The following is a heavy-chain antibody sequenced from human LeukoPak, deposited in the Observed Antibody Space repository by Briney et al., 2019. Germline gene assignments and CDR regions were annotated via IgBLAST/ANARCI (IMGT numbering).Heavy chain of an antibody. D-gene: IGHD3-22*01. V-gene: IGHV4-59*08. CDR3: ASHDSSGYHEYYFDY. J-gene: IGHJ4*02. Sequence: SETLSLTCTVSGCSISSYYWNWLRQPPGKGLEWIGYIYYSRSTNDNPSLKSRVTISLDTSKNQYSLKLRSVPAADTAVYSCASHDSSGYHEYYFDYWGQGTMVTVSS. CDR1: GCSISSYY. CDR2: IYYSRST.